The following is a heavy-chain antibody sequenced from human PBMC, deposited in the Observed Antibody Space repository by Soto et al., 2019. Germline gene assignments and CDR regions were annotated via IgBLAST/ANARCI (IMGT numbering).Heavy chain of an antibody. Sequence: LRLSCAASGFTFDDYALHWVRQAPGKGLEWVSGINWNSDSVGYADSVKGRFTISRDNAENSLFLQMDSLRTEDTALYYCAKGSGFFYGSGNLDYWGQGTLVTVSS. CDR1: GFTFDDYA. D-gene: IGHD3-10*01. CDR2: INWNSDSV. CDR3: AKGSGFFYGSGNLDY. V-gene: IGHV3-9*01. J-gene: IGHJ4*02.